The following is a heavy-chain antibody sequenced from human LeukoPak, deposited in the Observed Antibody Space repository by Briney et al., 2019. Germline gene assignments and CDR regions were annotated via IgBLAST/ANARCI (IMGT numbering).Heavy chain of an antibody. CDR3: AKNGQSGFSFDP. Sequence: SETLSLTCHVSTASMNNYYWSWIRQPPGKGLEWIGEGSESGGTKFNPSPKSRVTISADTSKNQFSLKVKSVTAADTAVYYCAKNGQSGFSFDPWGQGTLVTVSS. CDR2: GSESGGT. J-gene: IGHJ5*02. D-gene: IGHD3-3*01. CDR1: TASMNNYY. V-gene: IGHV4-34*01.